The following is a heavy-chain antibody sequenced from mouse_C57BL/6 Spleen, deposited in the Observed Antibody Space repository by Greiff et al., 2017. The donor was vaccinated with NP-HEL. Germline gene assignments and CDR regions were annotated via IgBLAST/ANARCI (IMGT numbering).Heavy chain of an antibody. CDR2: ISPSDSET. J-gene: IGHJ2*01. CDR3: AKEGGYYGSSYFDY. D-gene: IGHD1-1*01. Sequence: QVQLQQPGAELVRPGSSVKLSCKASGYTFTSSWMHLVKQRPIQGLEWLCNISPSDSETPSNQQFKDKATFTVDKSSSRAYMQLSSLTSEDSAVYYCAKEGGYYGSSYFDYWGQGTTLTVSS. CDR1: GYTFTSSW. V-gene: IGHV1-52*01.